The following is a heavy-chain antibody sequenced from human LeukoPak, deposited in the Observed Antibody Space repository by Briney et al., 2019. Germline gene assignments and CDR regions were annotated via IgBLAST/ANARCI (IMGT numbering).Heavy chain of an antibody. CDR2: INPNSGGA. Sequence: ASVKVSCKASGYTFTGYYMHWVRQAPGQGLEWMGRINPNSGGANYAQKFQGRVTMTRDTSISTAYMELSRLRSDDTAVYYCARDRRVYSYGDYWGQGTLVTVSS. D-gene: IGHD5-18*01. CDR1: GYTFTGYY. CDR3: ARDRRVYSYGDY. J-gene: IGHJ4*02. V-gene: IGHV1-2*06.